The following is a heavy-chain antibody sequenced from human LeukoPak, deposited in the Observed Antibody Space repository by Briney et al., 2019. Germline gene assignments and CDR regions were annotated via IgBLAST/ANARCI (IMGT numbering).Heavy chain of an antibody. CDR1: GFTFSRYW. CDR2: SNSDGSGT. D-gene: IGHD3-22*01. Sequence: GGSLRLSCVASGFTFSRYWMHWVRQAPGKGLEWVSRSNSDGSGTIYADSVKGRFTISRDNAKNSLYLQMNSLRAEDTAVYYCARVVLYGYSYYFDYWGQGTLVTVSS. J-gene: IGHJ4*02. V-gene: IGHV3-74*01. CDR3: ARVVLYGYSYYFDY.